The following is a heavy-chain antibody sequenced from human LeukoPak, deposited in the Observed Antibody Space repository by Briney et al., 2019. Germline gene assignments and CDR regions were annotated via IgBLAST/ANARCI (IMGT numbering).Heavy chain of an antibody. CDR2: IYHSGST. CDR1: GGSISSGGYY. Sequence: SETLSLTCTVSGGSISSGGYYWSWIRPPPGKGLEWIGYIYHSGSTYYNPSLKSRVTISVDRSKNQFSLKLSSVTAADTAVYYCARGGDDAFDIWGQGTMVTVSS. CDR3: ARGGDDAFDI. V-gene: IGHV4-30-2*01. D-gene: IGHD3-16*01. J-gene: IGHJ3*02.